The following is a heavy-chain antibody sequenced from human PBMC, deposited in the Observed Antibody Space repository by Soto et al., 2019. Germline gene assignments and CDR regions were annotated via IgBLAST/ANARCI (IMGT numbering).Heavy chain of an antibody. CDR2: IYYSGST. CDR1: GGCISSGGYY. V-gene: IGHV4-31*02. D-gene: IGHD1-26*01. Sequence: SLSLTCTVCGGCISSGGYYWSWIRQHPGKGLEWIGYIYYSGSTYYNPSLKSRVTISVDTSKNQFSLKLSSVTAADTAVYYCARSVRRHSGSYRDYYGMDVWGQRTTVTVSS. CDR3: ARSVRRHSGSYRDYYGMDV. J-gene: IGHJ6*02.